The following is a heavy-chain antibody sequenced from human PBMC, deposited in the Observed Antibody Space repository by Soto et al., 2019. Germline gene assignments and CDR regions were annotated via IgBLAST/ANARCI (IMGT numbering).Heavy chain of an antibody. CDR3: SRTPLDY. Sequence: QVQLVQSGAEVKRPGASVRVSCEASGYPFTSSDINWVRQAPGQGLEWMGWINPSTGKTNYAQKFQGRVLMTRNTSISTAYLDLSSLRSEDTAIYYCSRTPLDYWGQGTLVTVSS. V-gene: IGHV1-8*01. CDR2: INPSTGKT. J-gene: IGHJ4*02. CDR1: GYPFTSSD.